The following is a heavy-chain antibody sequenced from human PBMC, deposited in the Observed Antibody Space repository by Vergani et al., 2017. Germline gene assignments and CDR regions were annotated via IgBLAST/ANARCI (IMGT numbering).Heavy chain of an antibody. D-gene: IGHD2-15*01. CDR1: GYTFTSYA. CDR3: ARGVRCSGDSCYPGIDY. V-gene: IGHV1-3*01. J-gene: IGHJ4*02. Sequence: QVQLVPSGAEVKKPGASVKVSCKASGYTFTSYAMHWVRQAPGQRLEWMGWINAGNGNTKYSQKFQGRVTITRDTSASTAYMELSSLRSEDTAVYYCARGVRCSGDSCYPGIDYWGQGTLVTVSS. CDR2: INAGNGNT.